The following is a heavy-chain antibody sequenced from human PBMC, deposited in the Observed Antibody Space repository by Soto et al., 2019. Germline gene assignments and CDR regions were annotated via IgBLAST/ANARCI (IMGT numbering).Heavy chain of an antibody. CDR1: EFTFSSYW. Sequence: EVQLVESGGGLVQPGGSLRLSCAASEFTFSSYWMHWVRQAPGKGLLWVSRINFDGSDTTYADSVKGRFTISRDNAKKSLYLQMNSLRAEDTAVYYCVRDGTRMIEFDLWGRGTLVTVSS. J-gene: IGHJ2*01. V-gene: IGHV3-74*01. D-gene: IGHD1-1*01. CDR3: VRDGTRMIEFDL. CDR2: INFDGSDT.